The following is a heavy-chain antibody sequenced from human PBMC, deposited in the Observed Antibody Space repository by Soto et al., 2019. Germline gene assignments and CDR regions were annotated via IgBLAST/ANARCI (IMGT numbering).Heavy chain of an antibody. J-gene: IGHJ6*02. CDR2: IFSNDEK. CDR1: GFSLSNARMG. CDR3: ARIRPQAYYYGMDV. V-gene: IGHV2-26*01. Sequence: SGPTLVNPTETLTLTFTVSGFSLSNARMGVSWIRQPPGKALEWLAHIFSNDEKSYSTSLKSRLTISKDTSKSQVVLTMTNMDPVDTATYYCARIRPQAYYYGMDVWGQGTTVTVSS.